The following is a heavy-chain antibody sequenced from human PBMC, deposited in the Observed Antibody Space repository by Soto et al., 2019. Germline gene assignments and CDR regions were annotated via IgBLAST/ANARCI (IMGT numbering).Heavy chain of an antibody. CDR2: IYYSGST. CDR3: ARGGRITMVRGVMGFAP. D-gene: IGHD3-10*01. Sequence: QVQLQESGPGLVKPSQTLSLTCTVSGGSISSGDYYWGWIRQPPGKGLEWIGAIYYSGSTYYNPSLTDRVTLSADASKNQCALKLSSVTAADTAVYYCARGGRITMVRGVMGFAPWGQGTLVTVST. J-gene: IGHJ5*02. V-gene: IGHV4-30-4*01. CDR1: GGSISSGDYY.